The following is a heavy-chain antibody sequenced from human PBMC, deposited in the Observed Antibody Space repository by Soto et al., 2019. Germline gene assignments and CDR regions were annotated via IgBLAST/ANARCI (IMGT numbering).Heavy chain of an antibody. CDR1: GFTFSSYS. D-gene: IGHD2-15*01. J-gene: IGHJ6*02. CDR2: ISSSSSYI. Sequence: PGGSLRLSCAASGFTFSSYSMNWVRQAPGKGLEWVSSISSSSSYIYYADSVKGQVTISADKSISTAYLQWSSLKASDTAMYYCARGLQVVSYYYYGMDVWGQGTTVTVSS. CDR3: ARGLQVVSYYYYGMDV. V-gene: IGHV3-21*04.